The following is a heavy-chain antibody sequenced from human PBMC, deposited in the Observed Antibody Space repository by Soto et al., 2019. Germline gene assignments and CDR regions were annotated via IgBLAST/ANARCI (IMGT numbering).Heavy chain of an antibody. V-gene: IGHV1-3*01. CDR3: ARDPSYYGMDV. J-gene: IGHJ6*02. CDR2: INAGNGNT. Sequence: ASVKVSCKASGYRFTSYGISWVRQAPGQGLEWMGWINAGNGNTKYSQKFQGRVTITRDTSASTAYMELSSLRSEDTAVYYCARDPSYYGMDVWGQGTTVTVSS. CDR1: GYRFTSYG.